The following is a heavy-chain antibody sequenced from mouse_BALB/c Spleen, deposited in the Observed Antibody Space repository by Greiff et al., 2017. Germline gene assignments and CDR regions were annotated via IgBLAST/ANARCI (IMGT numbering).Heavy chain of an antibody. CDR1: GFTFTDYY. CDR3: ARDSYRYDDAMDY. J-gene: IGHJ4*01. Sequence: EVMLVESGGGLVQPGGSLRLSCATSGFTFTDYYMSWVRQPPGKALEWLGFIRNKANGYTTEYSASVKGRFTISRDNSQSILYLQMNTLRAEDSATYYCARDSYRYDDAMDYWGQGTSVTVSS. V-gene: IGHV7-3*02. CDR2: IRNKANGYTT. D-gene: IGHD2-14*01.